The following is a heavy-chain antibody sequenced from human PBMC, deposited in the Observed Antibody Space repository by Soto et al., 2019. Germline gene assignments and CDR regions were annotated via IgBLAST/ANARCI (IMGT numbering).Heavy chain of an antibody. Sequence: TLYLTCTVSVASIRSGNFYWGWIRQPPGKGLEWIGYIYYSGSTDCNPSLKSRVTMSVDTCKKQFSLKLNYVTAADTAVYYCASLRDCSTSSCYIDSWGQGSLVIVSS. CDR2: IYYSGST. D-gene: IGHD2-2*02. J-gene: IGHJ4*02. CDR3: ASLRDCSTSSCYIDS. V-gene: IGHV4-30-4*01. CDR1: VASIRSGNFY.